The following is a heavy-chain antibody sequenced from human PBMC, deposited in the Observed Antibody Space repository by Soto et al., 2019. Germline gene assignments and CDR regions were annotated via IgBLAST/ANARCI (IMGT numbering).Heavy chain of an antibody. V-gene: IGHV3-21*01. CDR3: ATDLFSSWAEEIYGMDV. Sequence: GESLKISCAASGFTLSSRWMHWVRQAPGKGLEWVSSISSGSSYTYYVDSVKGRFTISRDNAKNSLYLQMNNLRAEDTAVYYCATDLFSSWAEEIYGMDVWGQGTTVTVSS. J-gene: IGHJ6*02. CDR2: ISSGSSYT. D-gene: IGHD6-13*01. CDR1: GFTLSSRW.